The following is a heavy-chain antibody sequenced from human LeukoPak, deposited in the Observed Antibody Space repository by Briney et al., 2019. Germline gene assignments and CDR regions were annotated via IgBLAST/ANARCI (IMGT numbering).Heavy chain of an antibody. Sequence: PGGSLRLSCAASGFTFSSYAMSWVRQAPGKGLEWVSYISSSGSTIYYADSVKGRFTISRDNAKNSLYLQMNSLRAEDTAVYYCARDDSSGFYYARSYYFDYWGQGTLVTVSS. J-gene: IGHJ4*02. V-gene: IGHV3-48*01. CDR1: GFTFSSYA. CDR2: ISSSGSTI. D-gene: IGHD3-22*01. CDR3: ARDDSSGFYYARSYYFDY.